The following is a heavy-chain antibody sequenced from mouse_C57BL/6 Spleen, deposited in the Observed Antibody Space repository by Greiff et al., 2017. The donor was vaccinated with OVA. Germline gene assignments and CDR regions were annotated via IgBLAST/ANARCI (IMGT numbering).Heavy chain of an antibody. CDR2: INPNNGGT. CDR1: GYTFTDYH. J-gene: IGHJ4*01. Sequence: EVQLQQSGPELVKPGASVKIPCKASGYTFTDYHMDWVKQSHGKSLEWIGDINPNNGGTIYNQKFKGKATLTVDKSSSTAYMELRSLTSEDTAVYYCARGDYDGVYYDMDYWGKGTSVTV. CDR3: ARGDYDGVYYDMDY. V-gene: IGHV1-18*01. D-gene: IGHD2-4*01.